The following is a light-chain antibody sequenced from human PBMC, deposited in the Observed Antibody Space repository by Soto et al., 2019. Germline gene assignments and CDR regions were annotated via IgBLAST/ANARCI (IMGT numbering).Light chain of an antibody. CDR2: DVS. Sequence: QSVLTQPPSASGSPGQSVTISCTGTSTDVGANNYVSWYQQHPGKAPKLVIYDVSKRPSGVPDRFSGSKSGNTASLTISGLQAEDEADYYCSSYTSGSTFVFGTGTKVTVL. CDR1: STDVGANNY. CDR3: SSYTSGSTFV. J-gene: IGLJ1*01. V-gene: IGLV2-8*01.